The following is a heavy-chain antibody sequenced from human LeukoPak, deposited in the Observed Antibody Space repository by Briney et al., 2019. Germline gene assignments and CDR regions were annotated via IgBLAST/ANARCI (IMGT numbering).Heavy chain of an antibody. Sequence: GGSLRLSCAASGFTFSSYAMSWVRQAPGKGLEWVSAISGSGGSTYYADSVKGRFTISRDNSKNTLYLQMNSLRAEDTAVYYCARDKVQLATPDFYYSYYMDVGGKGTTVTVSS. V-gene: IGHV3-23*01. CDR1: GFTFSSYA. CDR2: ISGSGGST. D-gene: IGHD6-13*01. J-gene: IGHJ6*03. CDR3: ARDKVQLATPDFYYSYYMDV.